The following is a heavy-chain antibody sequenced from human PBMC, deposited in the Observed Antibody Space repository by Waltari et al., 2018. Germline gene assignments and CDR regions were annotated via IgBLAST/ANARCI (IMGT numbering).Heavy chain of an antibody. CDR3: AKDRKGGNPNDAFDI. Sequence: EVQLLESGGDLVQPGGSLRLSCTVSGFTFSLFAMSWVRQAPGKGPEWVSAITGSGGTTYYADSVNGRLTISRDNSKNTVYLQMNNLRAEDTAVYYCAKDRKGGNPNDAFDICGQGTMVTVSS. V-gene: IGHV3-23*01. CDR2: ITGSGGTT. J-gene: IGHJ3*02. CDR1: GFTFSLFA. D-gene: IGHD2-15*01.